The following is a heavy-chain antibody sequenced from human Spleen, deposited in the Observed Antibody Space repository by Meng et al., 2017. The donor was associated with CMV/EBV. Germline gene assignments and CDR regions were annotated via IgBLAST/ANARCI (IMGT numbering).Heavy chain of an antibody. CDR1: GYTFTTYG. J-gene: IGHJ3*02. CDR3: ARGGITMIPDAFDI. V-gene: IGHV1-18*01. CDR2: ISTYNDNI. D-gene: IGHD3-22*01. Sequence: ASVKVSCKASGYTFTTYGISWVRQAPGQGLEWMGWISTYNDNINYEQKLQGRVTMTTDTSTSTAYMELRRLRSDDTAVSYCARGGITMIPDAFDIWGQGTMVTVSS.